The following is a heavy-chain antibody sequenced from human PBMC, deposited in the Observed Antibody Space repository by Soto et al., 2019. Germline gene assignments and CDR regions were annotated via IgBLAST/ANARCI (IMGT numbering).Heavy chain of an antibody. D-gene: IGHD1-20*01. J-gene: IGHJ4*02. V-gene: IGHV4-34*01. Sequence: SETLSLTCAVYGESFSGYYWTWIRQPPGKGLEWIGEINHSGSSNYNPSLKSRVSISIDTSENQFSLRLSSVTAADTAVYYCARGQQPTGITGTTSLAPKRFDYWGQGTLVTVSS. CDR1: GESFSGYY. CDR3: ARGQQPTGITGTTSLAPKRFDY. CDR2: INHSGSS.